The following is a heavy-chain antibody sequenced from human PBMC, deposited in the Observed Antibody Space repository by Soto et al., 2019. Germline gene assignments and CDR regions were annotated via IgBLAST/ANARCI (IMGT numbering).Heavy chain of an antibody. CDR2: ISGSGGNT. CDR1: GFTFTSYA. D-gene: IGHD6-6*01. Sequence: EVELLESGGGLVQPGGSLRLSCAASGFTFTSYAMSWGRQAPGKGLEWVSGISGSGGNTYYADSVKCRFTISSDNSKNTVYLQMNSLRVEDTAVYYCANQYTSSSSVDSWGQGTLVNVSS. J-gene: IGHJ4*02. CDR3: ANQYTSSSSVDS. V-gene: IGHV3-23*01.